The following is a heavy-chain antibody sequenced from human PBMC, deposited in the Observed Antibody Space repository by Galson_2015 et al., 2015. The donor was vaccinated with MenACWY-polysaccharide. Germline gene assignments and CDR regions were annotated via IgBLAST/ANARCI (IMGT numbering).Heavy chain of an antibody. V-gene: IGHV3-30*03. D-gene: IGHD5-12*01. J-gene: IGHJ4*02. CDR2: VSYDGANK. CDR1: GFTFSSYA. CDR3: AWSPYSGFDLDY. Sequence: SLRLSCAASGFTFSSYAMHWVRQAPGKGLEWVAVVSYDGANKYYGDSVKGRFTSSRDNSKNTLYLQMNSLRAEDTALYYCAWSPYSGFDLDYWGQGTLVTVSS.